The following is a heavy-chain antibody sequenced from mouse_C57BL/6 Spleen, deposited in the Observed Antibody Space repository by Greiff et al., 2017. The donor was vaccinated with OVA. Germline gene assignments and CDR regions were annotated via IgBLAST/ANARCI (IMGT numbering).Heavy chain of an antibody. CDR2: IHPNSGST. CDR1: GYTFTSYW. V-gene: IGHV1-64*01. Sequence: QVQLQQPGAELVKPGASVKLSCKASGYTFTSYWMHWVKQRPGQGLEWIGMIHPNSGSTNYNEKFKSKATLTVDKSSSTAYMQLSSLTSEDSAVYYCARGGGSLSLYYAMDYWGQGTSVTVSS. CDR3: ARGGGSLSLYYAMDY. J-gene: IGHJ4*01. D-gene: IGHD1-1*01.